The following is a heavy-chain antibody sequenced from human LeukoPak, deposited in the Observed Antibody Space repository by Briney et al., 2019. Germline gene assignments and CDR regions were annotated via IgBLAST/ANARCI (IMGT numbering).Heavy chain of an antibody. CDR3: ARDPFGVGISGYGVDV. CDR1: GFTFGDYA. V-gene: IGHV3-49*03. J-gene: IGHJ6*02. Sequence: GGSLRLSCTTSGFTFGDYAMSWFRQAPEKGLEWVGLVRSKAYGGTTEYAASVKARFTISRDDSESIAYLQMNSLETEDTAVYYCARDPFGVGISGYGVDVWGQGTTVTVSS. CDR2: VRSKAYGGTT. D-gene: IGHD3-3*01.